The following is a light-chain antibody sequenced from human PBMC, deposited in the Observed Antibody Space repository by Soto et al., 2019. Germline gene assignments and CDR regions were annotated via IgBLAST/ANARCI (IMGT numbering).Light chain of an antibody. Sequence: EIVMTQSPATLSVSPGERATLSCRASQSVSINLAWYQQKPGQAPRLLIYGASTRATGIPARFSGSGSGTEFTLTISNLQSDDVAVYYCQHYNNWTPWTFGQGTKVEIK. V-gene: IGKV3-15*01. CDR3: QHYNNWTPWT. CDR2: GAS. CDR1: QSVSIN. J-gene: IGKJ1*01.